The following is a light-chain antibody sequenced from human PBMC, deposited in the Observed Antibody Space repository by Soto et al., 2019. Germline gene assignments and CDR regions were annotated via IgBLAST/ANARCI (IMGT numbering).Light chain of an antibody. Sequence: QPVLTQPPSASGTPGQRVTISCSGGSSNIGRNSVSWYQQVPGTAPKLIIFNNNERPSGIPGRFSGSKSGASASLAIVGLQSEDEADYFCASWDDNLNGPLLFGGGTQLTVL. CDR1: SSNIGRNS. CDR2: NNN. CDR3: ASWDDNLNGPLL. V-gene: IGLV1-44*01. J-gene: IGLJ2*01.